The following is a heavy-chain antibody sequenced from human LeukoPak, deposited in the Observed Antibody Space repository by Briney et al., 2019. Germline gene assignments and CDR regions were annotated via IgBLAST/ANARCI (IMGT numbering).Heavy chain of an antibody. J-gene: IGHJ5*02. CDR1: GGSFSGYY. D-gene: IGHD6-13*01. CDR2: INHSGST. Sequence: SETLSLTCAVYGGSFSGYYWSWIRQPPGKGLEWIGEINHSGSTNYNPSLKSRVTISVDTSKNQFSLKLSSVTAADTAVYYCARRDSIAAATGAWFDPWGQGTLVTVSS. CDR3: ARRDSIAAATGAWFDP. V-gene: IGHV4-34*01.